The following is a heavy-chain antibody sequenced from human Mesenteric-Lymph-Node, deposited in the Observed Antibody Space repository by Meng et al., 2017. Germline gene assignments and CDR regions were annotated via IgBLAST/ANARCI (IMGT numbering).Heavy chain of an antibody. Sequence: GGFLRRSCAASGFTFSDYYMSWIRQAPGKGPEWVSYISSSGSTIYYADSVKGRFTISRDNAKNSLYLQMDSLRAEDTAVYYCARGVSQNYDHVWGSYRYNGDFDYWGQGTLVTVSS. V-gene: IGHV3-11*04. CDR1: GFTFSDYY. CDR2: ISSSGSTI. D-gene: IGHD3-16*02. J-gene: IGHJ4*02. CDR3: ARGVSQNYDHVWGSYRYNGDFDY.